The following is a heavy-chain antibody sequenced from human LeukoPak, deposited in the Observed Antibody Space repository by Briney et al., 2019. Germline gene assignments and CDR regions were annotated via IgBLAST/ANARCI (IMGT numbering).Heavy chain of an antibody. Sequence: PGGSLRLSCAASGFTFSSYAMSWVRQAPGKGLEWVSAISGSGGSTYYADSVKGRFTISRDNSKTTLYLQMNSLRAEDTAVYYCAKGNWGERLDWYFDLWGRGTLVTVSS. CDR3: AKGNWGERLDWYFDL. CDR2: ISGSGGST. D-gene: IGHD1-26*01. J-gene: IGHJ2*01. CDR1: GFTFSSYA. V-gene: IGHV3-23*01.